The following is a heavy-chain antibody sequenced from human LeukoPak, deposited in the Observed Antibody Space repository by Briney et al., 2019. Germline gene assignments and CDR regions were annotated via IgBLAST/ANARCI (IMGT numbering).Heavy chain of an antibody. Sequence: GGSLRLSCAASGFTFSSYGMHWVRQAPGKGLEWVAVISYDGSNKYYADSVKGRFTISRDNSKNTLYLQMNSLRAEDAAVYYCAKDLERHIVVVTASAVDYWGQGTLVTVSS. V-gene: IGHV3-30*18. CDR2: ISYDGSNK. J-gene: IGHJ4*02. CDR1: GFTFSSYG. D-gene: IGHD2-21*02. CDR3: AKDLERHIVVVTASAVDY.